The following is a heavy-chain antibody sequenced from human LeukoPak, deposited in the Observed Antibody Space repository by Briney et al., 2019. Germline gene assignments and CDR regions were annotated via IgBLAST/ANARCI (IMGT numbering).Heavy chain of an antibody. CDR1: GYSIISDYF. D-gene: IGHD3/OR15-3a*01. V-gene: IGHV4-38-2*02. J-gene: IGHJ4*02. Sequence: PSETLSLTCTVSGYSIISDYFWGWIRQPPGKGLEWIGTIYHSGSTYYSPSLKSRVTVSVDTSKNEFSLKLSSVTAADTAVYFCARGIVGSRDFYFRYYFDYWGQGTLVTVSS. CDR3: ARGIVGSRDFYFRYYFDY. CDR2: IYHSGST.